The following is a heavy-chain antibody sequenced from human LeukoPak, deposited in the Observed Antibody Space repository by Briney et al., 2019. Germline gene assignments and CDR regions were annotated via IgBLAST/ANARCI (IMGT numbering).Heavy chain of an antibody. V-gene: IGHV4-59*01. Sequence: PSETLSLTCTVSGGSISSYYWSWIRQPPGKGLEWIGYIYYSGSTYYNPSLKSRVTISVDTSKNQFSLKLSSVTAADTAVYYCARVEGWTTPTGFHYYGMDVWGQGTTVTVSS. D-gene: IGHD4-17*01. CDR2: IYYSGST. CDR3: ARVEGWTTPTGFHYYGMDV. CDR1: GGSISSYY. J-gene: IGHJ6*02.